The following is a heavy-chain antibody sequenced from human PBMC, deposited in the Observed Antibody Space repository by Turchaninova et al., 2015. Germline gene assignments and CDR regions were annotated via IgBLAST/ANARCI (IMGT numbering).Heavy chain of an antibody. CDR3: AREPKRLDH. V-gene: IGHV7-4-1*02. Sequence: QVQLVQSGSELKKPGAAVMVSCKASGYTLTSYGMSWVRQAPGQGLEWMGWINTDTGNPMYAQGFRGRFVFSLDTSVSTAYLQINSLTPEDTAVYYCAREPKRLDHWGQGTLVTVSS. CDR1: GYTLTSYG. CDR2: INTDTGNP. D-gene: IGHD2-21*01. J-gene: IGHJ4*02.